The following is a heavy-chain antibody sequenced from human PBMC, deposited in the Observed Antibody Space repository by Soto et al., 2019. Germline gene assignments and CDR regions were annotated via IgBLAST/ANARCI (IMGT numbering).Heavy chain of an antibody. CDR1: GFSLDLSGVG. J-gene: IGHJ4*02. Sequence: QITLKESGPTLVKPTQTLTLTCAFSGFSLDLSGVGVGWIRQPPGTALEWLALIYWDDEKRYNPSLKSSLTITKDTSKNQVVLTMTNMDPVDTATYYCAHRRTRLAACVYWVQGTLVTVSS. CDR2: IYWDDEK. CDR3: AHRRTRLAACVY. D-gene: IGHD6-19*01. V-gene: IGHV2-5*02.